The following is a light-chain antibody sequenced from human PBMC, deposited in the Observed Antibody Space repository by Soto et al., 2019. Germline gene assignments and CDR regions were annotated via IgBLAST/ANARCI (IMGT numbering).Light chain of an antibody. V-gene: IGKV1-39*01. CDR2: AAS. CDR3: HQSYSPPQT. CDR1: QTISTY. J-gene: IGKJ1*01. Sequence: DIQMTKSPSSRSASVGDSVTITCRASQTISTYLNWYQQKVGKAPKLLIHAASSLQSGVPSRFSGSGSGTDFTLTISSLEPEDFASYYCHQSYSPPQTFGQGTKVDIK.